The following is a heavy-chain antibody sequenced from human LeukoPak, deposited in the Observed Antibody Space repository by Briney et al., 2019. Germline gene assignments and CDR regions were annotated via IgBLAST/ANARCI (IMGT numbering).Heavy chain of an antibody. D-gene: IGHD2-15*01. V-gene: IGHV3-30*18. CDR3: AKDRGYCSGGSCYLFDY. Sequence: GRSLRLSCAASGFTFSSDGMHWVRQAPGKGLEWVAVISYDGSNKYYADSVKGRFTISRDNSKNTLYLQMNSLRAEDTAVYYCAKDRGYCSGGSCYLFDYWGQGTLVTVSS. J-gene: IGHJ4*02. CDR1: GFTFSSDG. CDR2: ISYDGSNK.